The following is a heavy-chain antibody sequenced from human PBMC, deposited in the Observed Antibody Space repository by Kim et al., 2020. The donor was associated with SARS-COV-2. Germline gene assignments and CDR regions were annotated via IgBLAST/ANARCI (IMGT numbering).Heavy chain of an antibody. J-gene: IGHJ4*02. D-gene: IGHD6-13*01. CDR3: ARDGGGSTWIDY. CDR2: ISSRGGTI. V-gene: IGHV3-11*04. CDR1: GFTLSDYY. Sequence: GGSLRLSCAASGFTLSDYYMSWIRQAPGKGLEWVSDISSRGGTIDYADSVKGRFTISRDNGKNSLYLQMNSLRAEDTAMYYCARDGGGSTWIDYWGQGTLVTVSS.